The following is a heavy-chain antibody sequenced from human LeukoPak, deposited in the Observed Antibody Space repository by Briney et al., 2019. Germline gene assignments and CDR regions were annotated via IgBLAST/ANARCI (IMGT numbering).Heavy chain of an antibody. V-gene: IGHV3-21*04. J-gene: IGHJ4*02. Sequence: GGSLRLSCEASGFTFSSYNMNWVRQAPGKRLEWVSSITSSSSYIFYADSVKGRFTISRDNAKNTLYLEMNSLRAEDTAVYYCAKGGGATSVPTYAVDYWGQGTLVTVSS. CDR1: GFTFSSYN. D-gene: IGHD1-26*01. CDR2: ITSSSSYI. CDR3: AKGGGATSVPTYAVDY.